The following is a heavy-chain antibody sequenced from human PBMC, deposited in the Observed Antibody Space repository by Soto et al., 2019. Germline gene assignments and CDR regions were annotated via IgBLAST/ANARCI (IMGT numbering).Heavy chain of an antibody. Sequence: EVQLVESGGGLVQPGGSLRLSCAASGFTVSGNSMNWVRQAPGKGLEWVSVIFSGDSTYYTDSVKGRFTISRDNSKNTVYLQMNSLRAEDTAVYYCARDMGGYSYGTLDYWGQGTLVTVSS. D-gene: IGHD5-18*01. V-gene: IGHV3-66*01. CDR3: ARDMGGYSYGTLDY. CDR2: IFSGDST. J-gene: IGHJ4*02. CDR1: GFTVSGNS.